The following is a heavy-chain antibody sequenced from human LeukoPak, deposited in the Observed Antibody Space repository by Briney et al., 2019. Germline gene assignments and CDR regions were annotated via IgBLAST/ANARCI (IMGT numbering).Heavy chain of an antibody. V-gene: IGHV3-21*04. Sequence: PGGSLRLSCAASGFTFSSYSMNWVRQAPGKGLEWVSSISSSSSYIYYADSVKGRFTISRDNSKNTLYLQMNSLRAEDTAVYYCVGSYRVAAAGTDVGRFDYWGQGTLVTVSS. CDR2: ISSSSSYI. D-gene: IGHD6-13*01. CDR3: VGSYRVAAAGTDVGRFDY. CDR1: GFTFSSYS. J-gene: IGHJ4*02.